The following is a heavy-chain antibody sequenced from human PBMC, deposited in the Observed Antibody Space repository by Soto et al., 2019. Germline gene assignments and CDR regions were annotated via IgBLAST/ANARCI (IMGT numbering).Heavy chain of an antibody. D-gene: IGHD1-26*01. Sequence: GGSLRLSCAASGFTFSSYAMSWVRQAPGKGLEWVSAISGSGGSTYYADSVKGRFTISRDNAKNSLYLQMNSLRAEDTAVYYCASGVMGASDAFDIWGQGTMVTVSS. V-gene: IGHV3-23*01. CDR2: ISGSGGST. CDR1: GFTFSSYA. J-gene: IGHJ3*02. CDR3: ASGVMGASDAFDI.